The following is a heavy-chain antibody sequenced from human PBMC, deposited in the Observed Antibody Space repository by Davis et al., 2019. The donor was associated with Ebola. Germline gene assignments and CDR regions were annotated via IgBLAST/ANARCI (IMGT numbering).Heavy chain of an antibody. CDR1: GGTFSSYA. J-gene: IGHJ5*02. D-gene: IGHD4-11*01. CDR3: AEYDYSNYGWFDP. V-gene: IGHV1-69*04. CDR2: IIPILGIA. Sequence: SVKVSCKASGGTFSSYAISWVRQAPGQGLEWMGRIIPILGIANYAQKFQGRVTITADKSTSTAYMELSSLRSEDTAVYYCAEYDYSNYGWFDPWGQGTLVTVSS.